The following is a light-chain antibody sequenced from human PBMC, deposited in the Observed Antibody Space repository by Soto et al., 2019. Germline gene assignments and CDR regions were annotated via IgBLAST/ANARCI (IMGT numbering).Light chain of an antibody. V-gene: IGKV3-20*01. CDR1: HSVSSSY. Sequence: EIVLTQSPGTLSLSPGERATLSCRASHSVSSSYLAWYQQKPGQAPRLLIYGASSRATGIPDRFSGSGSGTDFTLTISRLEPEDCAVYYCPQYGSSPPITFGGGTKVEIK. CDR3: PQYGSSPPIT. CDR2: GAS. J-gene: IGKJ4*01.